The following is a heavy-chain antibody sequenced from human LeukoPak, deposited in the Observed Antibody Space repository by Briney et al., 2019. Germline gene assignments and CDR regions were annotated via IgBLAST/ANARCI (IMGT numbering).Heavy chain of an antibody. CDR2: INHSGST. J-gene: IGHJ4*02. V-gene: IGHV4-34*01. CDR3: ASRGRLVGDY. Sequence: SETLSLTCAVYGGSFSGYYWSWIRQPPGKGLEWIGEINHSGSTNYNPSLKSRVTISVDTSKNQFSLKLSSVTAADTAVYYCASRGRLVGDYWGQGTLVTVSS. CDR1: GGSFSGYY. D-gene: IGHD2-2*01.